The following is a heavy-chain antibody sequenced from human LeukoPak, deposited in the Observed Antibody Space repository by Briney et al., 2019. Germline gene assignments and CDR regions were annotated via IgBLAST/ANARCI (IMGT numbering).Heavy chain of an antibody. CDR2: ISGSSSYI. Sequence: GGSLGLSCAASGFSFSSYTMNWVRQAPGKGLEWVSSISGSSSYIYYADSVKGRFTISRDNAKNSLFLQMNSLRAEDTAVYYCAKEIGQWLVRGPYYFDYWGQGTLVTVSS. J-gene: IGHJ4*02. D-gene: IGHD6-19*01. CDR3: AKEIGQWLVRGPYYFDY. CDR1: GFSFSSYT. V-gene: IGHV3-21*01.